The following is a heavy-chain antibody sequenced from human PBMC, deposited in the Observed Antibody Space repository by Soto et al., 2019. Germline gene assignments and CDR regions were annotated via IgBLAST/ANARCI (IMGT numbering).Heavy chain of an antibody. CDR2: LFWVDDK. D-gene: IGHD2-15*01. Sequence: QITVKEPGPTLVKPTHTLTLTCTCSGFSVSAGGVGVGWIRQPPGKAPEWLALLFWVDDKRYSPSLKSRLIINKDTSKNQVVLTTTHMDPVDTATYFCAHSTRSVGCSGRNGYFFAYWGQGPPVNVSS. J-gene: IGHJ4*02. V-gene: IGHV2-5*02. CDR1: GFSVSAGGVG. CDR3: AHSTRSVGCSGRNGYFFAY.